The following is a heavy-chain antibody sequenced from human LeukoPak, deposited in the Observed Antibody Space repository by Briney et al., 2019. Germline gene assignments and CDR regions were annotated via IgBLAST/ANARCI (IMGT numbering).Heavy chain of an antibody. J-gene: IGHJ4*02. CDR3: ARDHMVRGVPTSDY. Sequence: GGSLRLSCAASGFTFSSYSMNWVRQAPGKGLEWVSSISSSSSYIYYADSVKGRFTISRDNAKNSLYLQMNSLRAEDTAVYYCARDHMVRGVPTSDYWGQGTLVTVSS. V-gene: IGHV3-21*01. D-gene: IGHD3-10*01. CDR1: GFTFSSYS. CDR2: ISSSSSYI.